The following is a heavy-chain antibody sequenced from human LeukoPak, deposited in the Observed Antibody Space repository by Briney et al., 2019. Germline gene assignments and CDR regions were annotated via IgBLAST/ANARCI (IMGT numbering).Heavy chain of an antibody. CDR3: AKDPPWRGSYYGSPFDY. CDR1: GFTFSSYG. Sequence: QPGGTLRLSCAASGFTFSSYGMTWVRQAPGKGLEWVTSISGSGGSTYYADSVKGRFTISRDNSKNTLDLQMNSLRAEDTAVYYCAKDPPWRGSYYGSPFDYWGQGTLVTVSS. V-gene: IGHV3-23*01. CDR2: ISGSGGST. D-gene: IGHD1-26*01. J-gene: IGHJ4*02.